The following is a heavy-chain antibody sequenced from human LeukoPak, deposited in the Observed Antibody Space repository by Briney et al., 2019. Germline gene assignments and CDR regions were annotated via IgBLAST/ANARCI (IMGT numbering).Heavy chain of an antibody. J-gene: IGHJ4*02. D-gene: IGHD1-7*01. CDR1: GFTFSNAW. Sequence: GGSLRLSCAASGFTFSNAWMSWVRQAPGKGLEWVGRIKSKTDGGTTDYAAPVKGRFTISRDDSKNTLYLQMNSLKTEDTAVYYCTTGSKSLRTIMGIRITGTRANYFDYWGQGTLVTVSS. CDR3: TTGSKSLRTIMGIRITGTRANYFDY. CDR2: IKSKTDGGTT. V-gene: IGHV3-15*01.